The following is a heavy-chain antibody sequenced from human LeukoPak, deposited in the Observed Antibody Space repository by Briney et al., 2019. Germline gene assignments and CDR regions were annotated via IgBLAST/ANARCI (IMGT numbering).Heavy chain of an antibody. CDR1: GYTFTGYY. CDR3: ARPPLRYYNSGVSSDY. V-gene: IGHV1-2*02. CDR2: INPNSGGT. J-gene: IGHJ4*02. D-gene: IGHD3-22*01. Sequence: ASVKVSCKASGYTFTGYYMHWVRQAPGQGLEWMGWINPNSGGTNYAQKFQGRVTMTRDTSISTAYMELSRLRSDDTAVYYCARPPLRYYNSGVSSDYGGQGTLVTVSS.